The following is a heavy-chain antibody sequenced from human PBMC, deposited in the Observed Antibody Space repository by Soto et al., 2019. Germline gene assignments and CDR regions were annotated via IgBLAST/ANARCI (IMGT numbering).Heavy chain of an antibody. D-gene: IGHD5-18*01. CDR1: GLTFSNYA. CDR3: AKGEYTYGLFDY. Sequence: GGSLRLSCAASGLTFSNYAMSWVRQAPGKGLEWISAISGSGGSTFYSDSVKGRFTISRDNSRNTLYLQMNSLRAEDTALYYCAKGEYTYGLFDYWGPGTLVTVSS. CDR2: ISGSGGST. V-gene: IGHV3-23*01. J-gene: IGHJ4*02.